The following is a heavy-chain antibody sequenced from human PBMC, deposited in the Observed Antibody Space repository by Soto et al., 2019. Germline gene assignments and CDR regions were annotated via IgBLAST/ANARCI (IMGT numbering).Heavy chain of an antibody. V-gene: IGHV3-48*01. CDR1: GFTFSSYA. D-gene: IGHD3-10*01. J-gene: IGHJ5*02. CDR2: ITSSSDII. Sequence: EVQLVESGGGLVQPGGSLRISCVASGFTFSSYAINWVRQAPGKGLEWISFITSSSDIIHYADSVKGRFTISRDNAKNSVYLQMNSLRAEDTAVYYCVRVATRGVNNWFAPWGQGTLVAVSS. CDR3: VRVATRGVNNWFAP.